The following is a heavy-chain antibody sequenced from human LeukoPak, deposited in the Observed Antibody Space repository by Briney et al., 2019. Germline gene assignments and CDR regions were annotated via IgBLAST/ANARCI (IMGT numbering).Heavy chain of an antibody. D-gene: IGHD3-22*01. J-gene: IGHJ4*02. Sequence: GGSLRLSCAASGFTFSSYAMHWVRQAPGKGLEWVAVISYDGSNKYYADSVKGRFTISRDNSKNTLYLQMNSLRAEDTAVYYCARVLGSRHYYESTGYLDYWGQGTLVTVSS. CDR2: ISYDGSNK. CDR1: GFTFSSYA. CDR3: ARVLGSRHYYESTGYLDY. V-gene: IGHV3-30*04.